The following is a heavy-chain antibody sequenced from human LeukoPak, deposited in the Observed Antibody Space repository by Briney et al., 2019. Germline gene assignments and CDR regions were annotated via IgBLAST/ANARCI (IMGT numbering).Heavy chain of an antibody. D-gene: IGHD6-13*01. V-gene: IGHV4-39*02. CDR3: ARSGQQLLFAFDI. CDR2: IDHSGST. J-gene: IGHJ3*02. Sequence: SETLSLTCTVSGASISSSTYYWGVIRQPPGKGLEWIGSIDHSGSTYYNPSLKSRVTISVDTSNNHFSLKLNSVTAADTAVYYCARSGQQLLFAFDIWGQGTMVTVSS. CDR1: GASISSSTYY.